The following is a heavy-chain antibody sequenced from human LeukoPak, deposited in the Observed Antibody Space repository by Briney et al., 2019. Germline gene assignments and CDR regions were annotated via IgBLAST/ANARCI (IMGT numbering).Heavy chain of an antibody. J-gene: IGHJ4*02. CDR2: ISYDGSNK. D-gene: IGHD3-9*01. CDR1: GFTFSSYA. Sequence: HPGRSLRLSCAASGFTFSSYAMHWVRQAPGKGLEWVAVISYDGSNKYYADSVKGRFTISRDNSKNTLYLQMNSLRAKDTAVYYCASQYYDIWTGYYSPFDYWGQGTLVTVSS. CDR3: ASQYYDIWTGYYSPFDY. V-gene: IGHV3-30-3*01.